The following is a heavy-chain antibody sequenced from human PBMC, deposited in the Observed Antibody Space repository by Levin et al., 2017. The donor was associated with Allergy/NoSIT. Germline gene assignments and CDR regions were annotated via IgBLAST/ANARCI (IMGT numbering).Heavy chain of an antibody. CDR1: GFTFRDYW. CDR3: ARGLESGNDF. V-gene: IGHV3-7*02. CDR2: IKYDGMVK. Sequence: GGSLRLSCTASGFTFRDYWMIWVRQAPGKGLEWVANIKYDGMVKNYVDSVKGRFTISRDDAKKSVYLQMTSLRDEDTAVYYCARGLESGNDFWGQGTQVTVS. J-gene: IGHJ1*01. D-gene: IGHD1-1*01.